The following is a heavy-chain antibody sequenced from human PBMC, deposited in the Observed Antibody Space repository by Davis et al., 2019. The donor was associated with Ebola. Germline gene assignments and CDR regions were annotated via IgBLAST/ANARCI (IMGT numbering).Heavy chain of an antibody. CDR1: GYSFSSYW. CDR3: ARHYNWFDP. Sequence: GESLKISCKGSGYSFSSYWSGRVRQMPGKGLEWVAIIYPGDSDARYSPSFQGHVTISADKSVNTAYLQWSSLRPSETGMYYCARHYNWFDPWGQGTLVTVSS. J-gene: IGHJ5*02. V-gene: IGHV5-51*01. CDR2: IYPGDSDA.